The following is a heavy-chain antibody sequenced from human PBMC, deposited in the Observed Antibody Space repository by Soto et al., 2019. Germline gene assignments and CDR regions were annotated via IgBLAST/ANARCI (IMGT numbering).Heavy chain of an antibody. Sequence: WETLSLTCTVSGCSISSSSYYWGWIGQPPGKGLEWIGSIYYSGSTYYNPSLKSRVTISVDTFKNQFSLKLSSVTAADTAVYYCARLVYASSGYRPGWGQGTLVTVS. CDR2: IYYSGST. CDR3: ARLVYASSGYRPG. D-gene: IGHD3-22*01. J-gene: IGHJ4*02. V-gene: IGHV4-39*01. CDR1: GCSISSSSYY.